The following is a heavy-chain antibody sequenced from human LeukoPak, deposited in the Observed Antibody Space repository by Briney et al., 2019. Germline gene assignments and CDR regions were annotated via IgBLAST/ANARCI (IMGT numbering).Heavy chain of an antibody. J-gene: IGHJ5*02. CDR1: GYTFTGYY. CDR2: INPNSGGT. Sequence: ASVKVSCKASGYTFTGYYMHWVRQAPGQGLEWMGWINPNSGGTNYAQKFQGRVTMTRNTSISTAYMELSRLRSDDTAVYYCARDSSYRTDNWFDPWGEGTLVTVSS. V-gene: IGHV1-2*02. CDR3: ARDSSYRTDNWFDP. D-gene: IGHD2-2*01.